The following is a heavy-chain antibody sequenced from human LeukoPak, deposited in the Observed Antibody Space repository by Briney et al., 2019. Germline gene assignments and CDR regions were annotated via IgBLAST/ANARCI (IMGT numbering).Heavy chain of an antibody. D-gene: IGHD6-13*01. Sequence: PSQTLSLTCTVSGGSISSGDYYWSWIRQPPGKGLEWIAYMYYSGSTNYNPSVKSRVTISVDTSKIQFSLKLSSVTAADTAVYYCARGFGSSWYNWFDPWGQGTLVTVSS. J-gene: IGHJ5*02. CDR3: ARGFGSSWYNWFDP. CDR1: GGSISSGDYY. CDR2: MYYSGST. V-gene: IGHV4-30-4*01.